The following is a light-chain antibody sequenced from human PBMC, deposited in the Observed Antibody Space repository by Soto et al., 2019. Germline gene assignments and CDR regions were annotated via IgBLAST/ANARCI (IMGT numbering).Light chain of an antibody. CDR2: GAS. V-gene: IGKV3-15*01. J-gene: IGKJ1*01. CDR1: QSVGSF. CDR3: QQYTNWPSWT. Sequence: EIVMTQSPATLSMSPGARATLSCRASQSVGSFLAWYQQKPGQAPRLLIYGASTRATGIPARFSGSGSGTEFTLTISSLQSEDFAVYYCQQYTNWPSWTFGQGTKVE.